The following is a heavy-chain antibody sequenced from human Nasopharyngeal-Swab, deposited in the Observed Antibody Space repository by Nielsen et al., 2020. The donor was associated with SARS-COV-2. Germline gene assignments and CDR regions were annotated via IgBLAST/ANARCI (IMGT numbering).Heavy chain of an antibody. CDR2: IRGSGGST. D-gene: IGHD4-17*01. J-gene: IGHJ6*03. Sequence: GGSLRLSCAASGFTFSSYAMSWVRQAPGKGLEWVSAIRGSGGSTYYADSVKGRFTISRDNSKNTLYLQMNSLRAEDTAVYYCAKYYGDYPYYYYYMDVWGKGTTVTVSS. CDR1: GFTFSSYA. V-gene: IGHV3-23*01. CDR3: AKYYGDYPYYYYYMDV.